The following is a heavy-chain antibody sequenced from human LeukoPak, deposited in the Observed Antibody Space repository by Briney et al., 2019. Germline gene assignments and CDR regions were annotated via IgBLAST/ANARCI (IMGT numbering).Heavy chain of an antibody. CDR1: GFTFSSYG. J-gene: IGHJ4*02. V-gene: IGHV3-21*01. Sequence: GGSLRLSCAASGFTFSSYGMSWVRQAPGKGLQWVSSISSSSYISYADSVKGRFTISRDNAKNSLYLQMNSLRAEDTAVYYCARRRTTVTTSLDYWGQGTLVTVSS. CDR2: ISSSSYI. D-gene: IGHD4-17*01. CDR3: ARRRTTVTTSLDY.